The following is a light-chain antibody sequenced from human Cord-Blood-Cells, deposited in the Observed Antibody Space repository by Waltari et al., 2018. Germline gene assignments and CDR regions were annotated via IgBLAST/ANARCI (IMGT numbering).Light chain of an antibody. V-gene: IGKV1-9*01. CDR3: QQLNSYPVT. CDR1: QGISSY. CDR2: AAS. Sequence: DIQLTQSPSFLYASVGDRVTITCRASQGISSYLACYQQKPGKAPKLLIYAASTLQSGVPSRFSGSGSGTEFTLTISSLQPEDFATYYCQQLNSYPVTFGGGTKVEIK. J-gene: IGKJ4*01.